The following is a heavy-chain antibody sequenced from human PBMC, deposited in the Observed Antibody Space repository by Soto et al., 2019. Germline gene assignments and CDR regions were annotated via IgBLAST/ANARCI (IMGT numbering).Heavy chain of an antibody. CDR3: AKGGGGDHGY. CDR1: GFIFTTSD. Sequence: EVQLVESEGGLVQPGGSLRLSCEASGFIFTTSDMSWVRQAPGKGLEWISSITITGDTTHYADSVRGRFTISRDNSRNTVYLQRNPLRVEHTPLYYCAKGGGGDHGYWGQGTLVAVSS. D-gene: IGHD2-21*02. J-gene: IGHJ4*02. CDR2: ITITGDTT. V-gene: IGHV3-23*04.